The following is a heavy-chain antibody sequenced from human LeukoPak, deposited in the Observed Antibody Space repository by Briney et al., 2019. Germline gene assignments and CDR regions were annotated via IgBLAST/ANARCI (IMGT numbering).Heavy chain of an antibody. CDR2: MNQDGSAK. V-gene: IGHV3-7*01. Sequence: GGSLRLSCAASGFTFSDSWMSWVRQAPGKGLEWVANMNQDGSAKGYVDSVKGRLTISRDNARNSLYLQMSSLRPEDTAVYYCATYTHWVAGDVWGQGTTVTVSS. J-gene: IGHJ6*02. CDR1: GFTFSDSW. CDR3: ATYTHWVAGDV. D-gene: IGHD3-16*01.